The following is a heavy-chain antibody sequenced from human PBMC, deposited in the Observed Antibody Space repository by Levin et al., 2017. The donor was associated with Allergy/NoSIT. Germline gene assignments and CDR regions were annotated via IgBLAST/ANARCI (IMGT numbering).Heavy chain of an antibody. D-gene: IGHD3-10*01. CDR2: INKDGSTT. Sequence: PGGSLRLSCAASGFTFSNYWMHWVRQAPGKGLVWVSRINKDGSTTRYADSVKGRFNISRDNAKNTLHLQMNSLRAEDTAVYYCARGGYGSGSFYYYGMDVWGQGTTVTVSS. J-gene: IGHJ6*02. V-gene: IGHV3-74*01. CDR1: GFTFSNYW. CDR3: ARGGYGSGSFYYYGMDV.